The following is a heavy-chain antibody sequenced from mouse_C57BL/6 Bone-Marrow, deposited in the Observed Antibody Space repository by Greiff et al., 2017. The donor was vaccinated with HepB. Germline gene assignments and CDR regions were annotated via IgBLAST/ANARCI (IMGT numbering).Heavy chain of an antibody. D-gene: IGHD1-1*01. V-gene: IGHV1-81*01. J-gene: IGHJ2*01. CDR2: IYPRSGNT. CDR1: GYTFTSYG. CDR3: ARLTTVVFDY. Sequence: VQLQQPGAELVKPGASVKLSCKASGYTFTSYGISWVKQRTGQGLEWIGEIYPRSGNTYYNEKFKGKATLTADKSSSTAYMELRSLTSEDSAVYFCARLTTVVFDYWGQGTTLTVSS.